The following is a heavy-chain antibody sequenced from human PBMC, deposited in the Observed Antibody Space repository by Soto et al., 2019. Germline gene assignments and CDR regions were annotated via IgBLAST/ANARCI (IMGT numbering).Heavy chain of an antibody. Sequence: GGSLRLSCAASGFTFSTYAMHWFRQAPGKGLEWVAVISYDGSNKYYADSVKGRFTISRDNSKNTLYLQMNSLRAEDTAVYYCARVSSYYYDSSGEPRNYYSDYWGQGTLVTVSS. CDR3: ARVSSYYYDSSGEPRNYYSDY. CDR1: GFTFSTYA. D-gene: IGHD3-22*01. V-gene: IGHV3-30-3*01. CDR2: ISYDGSNK. J-gene: IGHJ4*02.